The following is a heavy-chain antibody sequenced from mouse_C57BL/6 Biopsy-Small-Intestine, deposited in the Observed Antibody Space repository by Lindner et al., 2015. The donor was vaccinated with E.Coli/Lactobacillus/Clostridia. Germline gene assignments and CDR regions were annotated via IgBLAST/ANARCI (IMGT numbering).Heavy chain of an antibody. CDR2: IYPRDGST. Sequence: VQLQESGPELVKPGASVKLSCKAPGYTFTSYDINWVKQRPGQGLEWIGWIYPRDGSTKYNEKFKGKATLTVDTSSGTAYMELHSLTSEDSAVYFCAKDGYYYGSSYYFDYWGQGTTLTVSS. V-gene: IGHV1-85*01. CDR1: GYTFTSYD. D-gene: IGHD1-1*01. CDR3: AKDGYYYGSSYYFDY. J-gene: IGHJ2*01.